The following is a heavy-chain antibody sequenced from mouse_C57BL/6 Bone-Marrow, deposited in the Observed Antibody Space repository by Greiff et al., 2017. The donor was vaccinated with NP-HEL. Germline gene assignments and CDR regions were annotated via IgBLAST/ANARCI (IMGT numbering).Heavy chain of an antibody. J-gene: IGHJ4*01. CDR1: GYTFTDYY. D-gene: IGHD1-1*01. V-gene: IGHV1-19*01. CDR2: INPYNGGT. Sequence: EVQLQQSGPVLVKPGASVKMSCKASGYTFTDYYMNWVKQSHGKSLEWIGVINPYNGGTSYNQKFKGKATLTVDKSSSTAYMELNSLTSEDSAVYSCARWDYCSSYYYAMDYWGQGTSVTVSS. CDR3: ARWDYCSSYYYAMDY.